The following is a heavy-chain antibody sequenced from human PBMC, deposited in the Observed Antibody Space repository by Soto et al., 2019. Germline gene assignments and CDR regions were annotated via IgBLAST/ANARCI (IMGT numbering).Heavy chain of an antibody. CDR2: INDSGST. J-gene: IGHJ3*02. D-gene: IGHD2-15*01. Sequence: SETLSLTCAVYGGSFSGYYWSWIRQPPGKGLEWIGEINDSGSTNYNPSLKSRVTISVDTSNNQFSLKLSSVTAADTAVYYCAREPVVVVAATLSNSARSNDAFDIWGQGTMVTVSS. CDR1: GGSFSGYY. V-gene: IGHV4-34*01. CDR3: AREPVVVVAATLSNSARSNDAFDI.